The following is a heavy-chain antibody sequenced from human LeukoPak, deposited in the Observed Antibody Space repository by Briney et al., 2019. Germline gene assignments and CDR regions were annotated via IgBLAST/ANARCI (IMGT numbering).Heavy chain of an antibody. Sequence: GGSLRLSCAASGFTFHDHGMSWVRRAPGKGLEWVSALNWNGDNTGYAASVKGRFTISRDNAKKSLYLQLNSLTAEDTAYYYCASEEGPYFDCWGQGTLVTVSS. J-gene: IGHJ4*02. CDR1: GFTFHDHG. V-gene: IGHV3-20*04. CDR2: LNWNGDNT. CDR3: ASEEGPYFDC.